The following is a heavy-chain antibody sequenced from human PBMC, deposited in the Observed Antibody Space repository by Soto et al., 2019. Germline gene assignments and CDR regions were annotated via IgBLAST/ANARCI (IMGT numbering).Heavy chain of an antibody. D-gene: IGHD2-2*01. V-gene: IGHV1-3*01. J-gene: IGHJ5*02. CDR2: INAGNGNT. Sequence: QVPLVQSGAEVKKPGASVKVSCKASGYTFTSYAMHWVRQAPGQRLEWMGWINAGNGNTKYSQKFQGRVTITRDTSASTAYMELSSLRSEDTAVYYCARKSTSCYLGNWFDPWGQGTLVTVSS. CDR3: ARKSTSCYLGNWFDP. CDR1: GYTFTSYA.